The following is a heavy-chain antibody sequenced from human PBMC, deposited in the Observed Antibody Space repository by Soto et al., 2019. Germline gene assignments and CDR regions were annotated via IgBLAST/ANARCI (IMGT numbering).Heavy chain of an antibody. CDR2: IYYSGST. CDR3: ARHVKGMIVPRDAFDI. Sequence: PSETLSLTCTVSGGSISSSSYYWGWIRQPPGKGLEWIGSIYYSGSTYYNPSLKSRVTISVDTSKNQFSLKLSSVTAAGTAVYYCARHVKGMIVPRDAFDIWGQGTLVTV. J-gene: IGHJ3*02. D-gene: IGHD3-22*01. V-gene: IGHV4-39*01. CDR1: GGSISSSSYY.